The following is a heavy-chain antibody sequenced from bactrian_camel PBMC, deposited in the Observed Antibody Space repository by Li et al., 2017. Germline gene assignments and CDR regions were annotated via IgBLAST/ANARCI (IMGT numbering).Heavy chain of an antibody. V-gene: IGHV3S53*01. D-gene: IGHD1*01. Sequence: HVQLVESGGGSVQAGGSLRLSCTASGFESCTYDMSWYRQASGKEREFVSKIKNDGTTSYTEAVEGGFTISQNNAKNTSFLQMNSLKPDDTAMYYCQTDRGRCKFGSEAKNVRWNYWGQGTQVTVS. J-gene: IGHJ4*01. CDR3: QTDRGRCKFGSEAKNVRWNY. CDR1: GFESCTYD. CDR2: IKNDGTT.